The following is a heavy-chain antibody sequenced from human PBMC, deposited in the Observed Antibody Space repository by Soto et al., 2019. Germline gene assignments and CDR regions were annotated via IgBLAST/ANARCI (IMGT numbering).Heavy chain of an antibody. CDR3: ARDNSRTFPAALGDKRSGSPGGWFAP. CDR1: GISFINHY. CDR2: INPAGSVT. Sequence: GASVKVSCKASGISFINHYVHWVRQAPGQGPEWMGVINPAGSVTVYALKLQDRVTVTRDTSTSTVYMELNSLTSEDTAIYYCARDNSRTFPAALGDKRSGSPGGWFAP. J-gene: IGHJ5*02. D-gene: IGHD2-21*01. V-gene: IGHV1-46*03.